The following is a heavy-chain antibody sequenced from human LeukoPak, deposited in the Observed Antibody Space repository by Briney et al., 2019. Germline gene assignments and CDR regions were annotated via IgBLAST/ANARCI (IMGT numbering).Heavy chain of an antibody. D-gene: IGHD5-24*01. CDR3: AKDIQLST. V-gene: IGHV3-23*01. CDR2: ISFSGDNS. CDR1: GFTFRTYA. J-gene: IGHJ3*01. Sequence: PGGSLRLSCAAPGFTFRTYAMGWVRQAPGKGLEWVSLISFSGDNSYYADSVKGRFTISRDNSKNTLSLQMNSLRVEDTAIYYCAKDIQLSTWGLGTMVTVSS.